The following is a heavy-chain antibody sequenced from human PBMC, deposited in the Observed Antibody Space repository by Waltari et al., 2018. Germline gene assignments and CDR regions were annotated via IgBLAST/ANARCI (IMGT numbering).Heavy chain of an antibody. Sequence: QVQLQESGPGLVKPSQTLSLTCTVSGGSISSGSYYWSWIRQPAGKGLEWIGSIYTSGSTNYNPSLKSRVTISVDTSKNQFSLKLSSVTAADTAVYYCAKPRHRGDVGAFDIWGQGTMVTVSS. V-gene: IGHV4-61*02. CDR1: GGSISSGSYY. CDR3: AKPRHRGDVGAFDI. CDR2: IYTSGST. J-gene: IGHJ3*02.